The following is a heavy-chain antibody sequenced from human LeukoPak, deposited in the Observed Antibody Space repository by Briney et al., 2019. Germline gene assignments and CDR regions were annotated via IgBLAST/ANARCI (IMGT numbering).Heavy chain of an antibody. Sequence: GASVKVSCKASGYTFTGYYMHWVRQAPGQGLEWMGRINPNSGGTNYAQKFQGRVTMTRDTSISTAYMELSRLRSDDTAVYYCATTAGLAYCGGDCYFYYYHGMDVWGQGTTVTVSS. J-gene: IGHJ6*02. CDR3: ATTAGLAYCGGDCYFYYYHGMDV. V-gene: IGHV1-2*06. CDR1: GYTFTGYY. CDR2: INPNSGGT. D-gene: IGHD2-21*02.